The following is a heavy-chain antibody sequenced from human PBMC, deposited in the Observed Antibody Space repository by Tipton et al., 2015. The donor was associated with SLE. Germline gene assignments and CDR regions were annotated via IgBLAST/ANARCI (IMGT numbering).Heavy chain of an antibody. CDR1: GGSFSGYY. V-gene: IGHV4-34*01. D-gene: IGHD3-10*01. J-gene: IGHJ4*02. CDR3: ARLGRVRGVALDY. Sequence: GLVKPSETLSLTCAVYGGSFSGYYWSWIRQPPGKGLEWIGEINHSGSTNYNPSLKSRVTISVDTSKNQFSLKLSSVTAADTAVYYCARLGRVRGVALDYWGQGTLVTVSS. CDR2: INHSGST.